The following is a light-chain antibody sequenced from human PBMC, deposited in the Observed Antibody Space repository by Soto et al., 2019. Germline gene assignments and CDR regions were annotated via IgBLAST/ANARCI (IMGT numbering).Light chain of an antibody. CDR1: QSVAND. J-gene: IGKJ5*01. CDR3: QQYNKWPQT. Sequence: EIEMMQSPATLSVSPGERATLSCRASQSVANDLAWYQHKPGQAPRLLTHGASTRATGIPARFSGVGSGTEFTLTISSLQSEDFAVYYCQQYNKWPQTFGQGTRLEIK. V-gene: IGKV3-15*01. CDR2: GAS.